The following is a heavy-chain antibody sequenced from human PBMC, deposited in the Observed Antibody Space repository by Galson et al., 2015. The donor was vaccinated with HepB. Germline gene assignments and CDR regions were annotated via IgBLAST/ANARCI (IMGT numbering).Heavy chain of an antibody. V-gene: IGHV1-3*01. D-gene: IGHD2-2*01. CDR3: ARASKRIVVVPAAMSANY. Sequence: SVKVSCKASGYTFTSYAMHWVRQAPGQRLEWMGWINAGNGNTKYSQKFQGRVTITRDTSASTAYMELSGLRSEDTAVYYCARASKRIVVVPAAMSANYWGQGTLVTVSS. J-gene: IGHJ4*02. CDR2: INAGNGNT. CDR1: GYTFTSYA.